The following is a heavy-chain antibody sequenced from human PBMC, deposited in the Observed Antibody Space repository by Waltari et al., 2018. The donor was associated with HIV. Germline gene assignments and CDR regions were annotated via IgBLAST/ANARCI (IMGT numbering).Heavy chain of an antibody. CDR2: INPNSGGT. J-gene: IGHJ4*02. CDR3: ARTFLYCSGGTCYFDY. D-gene: IGHD2-15*01. Sequence: QVQLVQSGAEVKKPGASVKVSCKASGYTFTGYYMHWVRQAPGQGLEWMGWINPNSGGTNYAQKLQGRVTMTRDTSISTAYMELSRLRSDDTAVYYCARTFLYCSGGTCYFDYWGQGTLVPSPQ. CDR1: GYTFTGYY. V-gene: IGHV1-2*02.